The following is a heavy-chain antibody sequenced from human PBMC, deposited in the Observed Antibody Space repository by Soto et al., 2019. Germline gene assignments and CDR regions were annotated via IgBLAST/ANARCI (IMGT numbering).Heavy chain of an antibody. Sequence: EVQLVESGGGLVQPGGSLRLSCAASGFTFSSYWMRWVRQAPGKGLEWVANIKQDASEEYYVDSVKGRFTISRDNAKNSLSLQMDSLRVEDTAVYYCARKHDDLGMDVWGQGTTVTVSS. V-gene: IGHV3-7*03. CDR3: ARKHDDLGMDV. CDR1: GFTFSSYW. J-gene: IGHJ6*02. D-gene: IGHD1-1*01. CDR2: IKQDASEE.